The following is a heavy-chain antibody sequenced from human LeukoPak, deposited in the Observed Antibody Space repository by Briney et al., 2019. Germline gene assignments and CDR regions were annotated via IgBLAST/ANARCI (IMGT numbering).Heavy chain of an antibody. Sequence: PGGSLRLSCAASGFTLSSYGMNWVRQAPGKGLEWVAYISSRSTTLYYADSVKGRFTISRDNAKNSLYLQMNSLRAEDTAVYYCAREPYSYGFDYWGQGTLVTVSS. J-gene: IGHJ4*02. CDR2: ISSRSTTL. D-gene: IGHD5-18*01. CDR1: GFTLSSYG. V-gene: IGHV3-48*01. CDR3: AREPYSYGFDY.